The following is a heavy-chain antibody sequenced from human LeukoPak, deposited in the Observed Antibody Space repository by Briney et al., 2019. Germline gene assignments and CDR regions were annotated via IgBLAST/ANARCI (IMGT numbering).Heavy chain of an antibody. CDR2: ISGDGSMT. D-gene: IGHD3-10*01. J-gene: IGHJ6*02. CDR3: ASLLTPYHGSGGGGMDV. CDR1: GFTFSTHW. V-gene: IGHV3-74*01. Sequence: QPGGSLRLSCAASGFTFSTHWMYWVRQAPGKELVWVSRISGDGSMTSYADSVKGRFTIPRDNAKDTLFLQMTSLRVENTAVYSCASLLTPYHGSGGGGMDVWGQGTTVTVSS.